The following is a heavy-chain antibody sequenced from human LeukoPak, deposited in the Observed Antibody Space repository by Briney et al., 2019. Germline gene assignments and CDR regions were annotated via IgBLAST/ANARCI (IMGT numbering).Heavy chain of an antibody. J-gene: IGHJ6*02. V-gene: IGHV3-21*01. CDR3: ARAYMTPNYYYYYGMDV. D-gene: IGHD2-21*01. Sequence: GGSLRLSCAASGFTFSSYSMNWVRQAPGKGLEWVSSISSSSSYIYYADSVKGRFTISRDNAKNSLYLQTNSLRAEDTAVYYCARAYMTPNYYYYYGMDVWGQGTTVTVSS. CDR2: ISSSSSYI. CDR1: GFTFSSYS.